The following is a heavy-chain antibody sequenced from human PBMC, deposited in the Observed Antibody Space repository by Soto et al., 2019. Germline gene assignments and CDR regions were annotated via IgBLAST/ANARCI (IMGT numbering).Heavy chain of an antibody. V-gene: IGHV3-72*01. CDR1: GFTFSDHY. CDR3: ARGSESKRDFDC. J-gene: IGHJ4*02. CDR2: TRDKANGYTT. Sequence: GGSLRLSCAASGFTFSDHYMDWVRQAPGKGLEWVGRTRDKANGYTTEYAASVKGRFTVSRDDSMNSLFLQMNSLKTEDTAVYYCARGSESKRDFDCWGRGTLVTVSS.